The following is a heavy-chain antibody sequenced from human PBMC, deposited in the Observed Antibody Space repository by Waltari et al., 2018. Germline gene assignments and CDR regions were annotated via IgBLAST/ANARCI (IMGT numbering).Heavy chain of an antibody. J-gene: IGHJ6*02. CDR1: GGTFSSYA. V-gene: IGHV1-69*04. Sequence: QVQLVQSGAEVKKPGSSVKVSCKASGGTFSSYAISLVRQAPGQGLEWMGRIIPILGIANYAQKFQGRVTITADKSTSTAYMELSSLRSEDTAVYYCARDQCSGGSCYRTNYYYGMDVWGQGTTVTVSS. D-gene: IGHD2-15*01. CDR2: IIPILGIA. CDR3: ARDQCSGGSCYRTNYYYGMDV.